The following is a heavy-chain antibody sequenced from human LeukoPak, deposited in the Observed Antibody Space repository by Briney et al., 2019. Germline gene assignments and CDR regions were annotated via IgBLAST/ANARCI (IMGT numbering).Heavy chain of an antibody. CDR3: ARRALRDGGYNYYFDY. D-gene: IGHD3-22*01. J-gene: IGHJ4*02. V-gene: IGHV7-4-1*02. CDR2: INTNTGNP. Sequence: GASVKVSCKASGYTFTSYAMNWVRQAPGQGLEWMGWINTNTGNPTYAQGFTGRFVFSLDTSVSTAYLQISSLKAEDTAMYYCARRALRDGGYNYYFDYWGQGTLVTVSS. CDR1: GYTFTSYA.